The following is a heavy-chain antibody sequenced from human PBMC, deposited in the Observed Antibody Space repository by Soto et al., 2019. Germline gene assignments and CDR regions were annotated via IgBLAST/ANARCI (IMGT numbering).Heavy chain of an antibody. V-gene: IGHV4-39*01. J-gene: IGHJ6*03. CDR2: IYYSGST. CDR3: ARNRYYYYYMDV. CDR1: GGSISSSSYY. Sequence: QLQLQESGPGLVKPSETLSLTCTVSGGSISSSSYYWGWIRQPPGKGLEWIGSIYYSGSTYYNPSLKSRVTISVDTSKNQFSLKLSSVTAADTAVYYCARNRYYYYYMDVWGKGTTVTVSS.